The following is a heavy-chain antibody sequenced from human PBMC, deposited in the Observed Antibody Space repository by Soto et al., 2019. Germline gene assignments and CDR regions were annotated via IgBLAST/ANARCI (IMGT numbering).Heavy chain of an antibody. CDR1: GGSISRGGYY. CDR3: ARGLISDDAFDI. Sequence: TLSLTCTVSGGSISRGGYYWSRIRQHPGKCLEWIGYIYYSGSTYYNPSLKSRVTISVHTYKNQFSLKLSSVTAADTAVYYCARGLISDDAFDIWGQGPMVT. CDR2: IYYSGST. V-gene: IGHV4-31*03. D-gene: IGHD3-10*01. J-gene: IGHJ3*02.